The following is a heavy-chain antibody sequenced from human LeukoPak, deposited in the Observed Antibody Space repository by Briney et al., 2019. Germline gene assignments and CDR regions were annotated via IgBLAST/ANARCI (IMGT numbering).Heavy chain of an antibody. CDR3: ARGTTYNHDRSGRYGMDV. Sequence: GGSLRLSCTASGFTFSSFAMNWVRQAPGEGLEWVSSIGNADSVKGRFTISRDNAKNSLYLQMNSLRAEDTAMYYCARGTTYNHDRSGRYGMDVWGQGTTVTVSS. J-gene: IGHJ6*02. CDR2: IG. D-gene: IGHD3-22*01. CDR1: GFTFSSFA. V-gene: IGHV3-21*01.